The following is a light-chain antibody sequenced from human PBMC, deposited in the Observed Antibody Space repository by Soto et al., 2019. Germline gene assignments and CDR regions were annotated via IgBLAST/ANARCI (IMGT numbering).Light chain of an antibody. CDR3: QQYNSYWT. V-gene: IGKV1-5*01. CDR1: QSIGSW. CDR2: DAS. J-gene: IGKJ1*01. Sequence: DIKMTQSPSTLSASVGDRVTITCRASQSIGSWLAWYQQKPGKAPKLLIYDASSLESGVPSRFSGSGSGTEFTLTISSLQPDDFATYYCQQYNSYWTFGQGTKVEI.